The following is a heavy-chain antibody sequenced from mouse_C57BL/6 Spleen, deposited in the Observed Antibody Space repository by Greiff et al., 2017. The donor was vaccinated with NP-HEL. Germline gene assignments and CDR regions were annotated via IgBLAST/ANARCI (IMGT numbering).Heavy chain of an antibody. CDR3: AREAYGPYFDY. D-gene: IGHD1-1*01. CDR2: ISYDGSN. CDR1: GYSITSGYY. V-gene: IGHV3-6*01. J-gene: IGHJ2*01. Sequence: EVQLQQSGPGLVKPSQSLSLTCSVTGYSITSGYYWNWIRQFPGNKLEWMGYISYDGSNNYNPSLKNRISITRDTSKNQFFLKLNSVTTEDTATYYCAREAYGPYFDYWGQGTTLTVSS.